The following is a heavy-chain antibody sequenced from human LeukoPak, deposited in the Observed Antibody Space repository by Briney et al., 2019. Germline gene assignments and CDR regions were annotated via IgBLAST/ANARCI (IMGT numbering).Heavy chain of an antibody. CDR1: GGSFSSYY. CDR3: ARGDYYDSSGYLY. D-gene: IGHD3-22*01. V-gene: IGHV4-59*01. CDR2: IYYSGST. Sequence: SETLSLTCTVSGGSFSSYYWSWIRQPPGKRLEWSGYIYYSGSTNYNPSLKSRVTISVDTSKNQFSLKLSSVTAADTAVYYCARGDYYDSSGYLYWGQGTLVTVSS. J-gene: IGHJ4*02.